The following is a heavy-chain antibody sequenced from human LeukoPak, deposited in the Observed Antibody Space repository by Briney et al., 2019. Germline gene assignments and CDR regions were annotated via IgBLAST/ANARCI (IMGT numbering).Heavy chain of an antibody. V-gene: IGHV4-34*01. CDR3: ARGDNSGYVY. CDR2: INHSGST. Sequence: PSETLSLTCAVYGGSLSGYYWSWIRQPPGKGLEWIGEINHSGSTNYNPSLKSRVTISVDTSKNQFSLKLSSVTAADTAVYYCARGDNSGYVYWGQGTLVTVSS. J-gene: IGHJ4*02. CDR1: GGSLSGYY. D-gene: IGHD5-12*01.